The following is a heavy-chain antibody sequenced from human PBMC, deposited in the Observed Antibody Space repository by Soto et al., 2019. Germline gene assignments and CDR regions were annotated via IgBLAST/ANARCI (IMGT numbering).Heavy chain of an antibody. CDR2: ISGSGGST. D-gene: IGHD3-10*01. Sequence: EVQLLESGGGLVQPGGSLRLSCAASGFTFSSYAMSWVRQAPGKGLEWVSAISGSGGSTYYADSVKGRFTISRVNSKNTLYLQMNSLRAEDTAVYYCAKDDYGSGLLGDYWGQGTLVTVSS. CDR1: GFTFSSYA. J-gene: IGHJ4*02. V-gene: IGHV3-23*01. CDR3: AKDDYGSGLLGDY.